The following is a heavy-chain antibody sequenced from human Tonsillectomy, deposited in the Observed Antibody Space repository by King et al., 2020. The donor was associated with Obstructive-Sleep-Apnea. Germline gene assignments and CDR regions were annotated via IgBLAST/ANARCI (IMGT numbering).Heavy chain of an antibody. Sequence: QLVQSGAEVKKPGASVKVSCKVSGYTLTELSMPWVRQAPGKGLEWMGGFDPEDGETIYAQKFQGRVTMTEDTSTDTAYMELSSLRSEDTAVYDCATARRVDSSGYLAESYFDYWGQGTLVTVSS. CDR3: ATARRVDSSGYLAESYFDY. J-gene: IGHJ4*02. CDR1: GYTLTELS. CDR2: FDPEDGET. V-gene: IGHV1-24*01. D-gene: IGHD3-22*01.